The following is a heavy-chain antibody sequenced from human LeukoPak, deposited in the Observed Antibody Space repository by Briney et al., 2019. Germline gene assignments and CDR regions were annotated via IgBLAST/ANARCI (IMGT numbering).Heavy chain of an antibody. D-gene: IGHD4-17*01. Sequence: GGSLRLSCAASGFTFSSYGMHWVRQAPGKGLEWVAVIWYGGSNKYYADSVKGRFTISRDNSKNTLYLQMNSLRAEDTAVYYCARDRATVTPYYFDYWGQGTLVTVSS. V-gene: IGHV3-33*08. CDR2: IWYGGSNK. J-gene: IGHJ4*02. CDR1: GFTFSSYG. CDR3: ARDRATVTPYYFDY.